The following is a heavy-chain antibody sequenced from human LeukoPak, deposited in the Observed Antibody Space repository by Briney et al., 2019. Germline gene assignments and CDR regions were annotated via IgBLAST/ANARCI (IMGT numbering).Heavy chain of an antibody. CDR1: GFTFSSYS. Sequence: GGSLRLSCAASGFTFSSYSMNWVRQAPGKGLEWVSSISSSHSLIYYADSLNGRFTISRDNAKNSLYLQMNSLRAEDTAVYYCVRSGSNSWYADYWGQGTLVTVSS. J-gene: IGHJ4*02. CDR2: ISSSHSLI. D-gene: IGHD6-13*01. V-gene: IGHV3-21*01. CDR3: VRSGSNSWYADY.